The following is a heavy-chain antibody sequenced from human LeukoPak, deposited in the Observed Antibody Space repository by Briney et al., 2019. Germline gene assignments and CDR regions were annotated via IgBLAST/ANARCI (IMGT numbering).Heavy chain of an antibody. J-gene: IGHJ5*01. CDR3: ASFSSSWRGSWFDS. V-gene: IGHV4-34*01. Sequence: ASETLSLTCAVYGGSFSGYYWSWIRQPPGKGLEWIGEINHSGSTNYNPSLKSRVTMSVDTSKNQFSLKLSSVTAADTAVYYCASFSSSWRGSWFDSWGQGTLVTVSS. CDR1: GGSFSGYY. D-gene: IGHD6-13*01. CDR2: INHSGST.